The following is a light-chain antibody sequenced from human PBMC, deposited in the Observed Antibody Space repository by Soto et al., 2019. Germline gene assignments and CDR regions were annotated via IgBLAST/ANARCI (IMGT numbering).Light chain of an antibody. V-gene: IGLV2-8*01. CDR3: SSYAGSNNQV. CDR1: SRDVGGYNY. J-gene: IGLJ1*01. Sequence: QSALTQPPSASGSPGQSVTISCTGTSRDVGGYNYVSWYQQHPGRAPKLMIYEVSKRPSGVPDRFSGSKSGNTASLTVSGLQTEDEADYYCSSYAGSNNQVFGTGTKLTVL. CDR2: EVS.